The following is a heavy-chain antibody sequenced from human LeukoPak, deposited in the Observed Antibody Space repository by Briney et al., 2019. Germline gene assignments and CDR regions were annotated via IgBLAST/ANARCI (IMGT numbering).Heavy chain of an antibody. Sequence: SETLSLTCAVYGGSFSGYYWSWIRQPPGKGLEWIGEINHSGSTNYNPSLKSRVTISVDTSKNQFSLKLSSVTAADTAVYYCASLGATTASFDYWGQGTLVTVSS. CDR2: INHSGST. V-gene: IGHV4-34*01. CDR1: GGSFSGYY. D-gene: IGHD5-12*01. J-gene: IGHJ4*02. CDR3: ASLGATTASFDY.